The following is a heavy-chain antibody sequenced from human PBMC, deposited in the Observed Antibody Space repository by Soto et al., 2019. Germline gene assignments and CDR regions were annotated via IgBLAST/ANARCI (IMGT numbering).Heavy chain of an antibody. J-gene: IGHJ4*02. Sequence: EVQLLESGGGLVQPGGSMRLSCAASGFTFSSYAMSWVRQAPGKGLEWVSTISSSGGSTYYADSVKGRFTISRDNSKNTLYLQMNSLRAEDTAVYYCAKSPHDYSHDYWGQGTLVTVSS. CDR3: AKSPHDYSHDY. V-gene: IGHV3-23*01. D-gene: IGHD4-17*01. CDR2: ISSSGGST. CDR1: GFTFSSYA.